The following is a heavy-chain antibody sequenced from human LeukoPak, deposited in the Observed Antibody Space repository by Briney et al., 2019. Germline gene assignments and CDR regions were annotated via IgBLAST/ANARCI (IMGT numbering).Heavy chain of an antibody. CDR2: ISYDGSNK. J-gene: IGHJ4*02. Sequence: GRSLRLSWAASGFTFSSYAMHWVRQAPGKGLEWVAVISYDGSNKYYADSVKGRFTISRDNSKNTLYLQMNSLRAEDTAVYYCARGPDYGDYVYWGQGTLVTVSS. CDR1: GFTFSSYA. CDR3: ARGPDYGDYVY. D-gene: IGHD4-17*01. V-gene: IGHV3-30*04.